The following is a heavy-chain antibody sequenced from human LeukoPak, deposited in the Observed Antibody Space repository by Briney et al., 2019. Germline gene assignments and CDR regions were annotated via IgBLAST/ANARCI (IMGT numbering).Heavy chain of an antibody. CDR3: ARLRVSGSYLYYFNY. D-gene: IGHD1-26*01. J-gene: IGHJ4*02. V-gene: IGHV4-4*09. CDR2: ILTSGTT. CDR1: NGSISSYH. Sequence: SETLSLTCTVSNGSISSYHWSWVRQPPGKGLEWIGYILTSGTTNYNPSLKSRLTISVDTSKNQFTLKLSSVTAADTAVYYCARLRVSGSYLYYFNYWGQGTLVTVSS.